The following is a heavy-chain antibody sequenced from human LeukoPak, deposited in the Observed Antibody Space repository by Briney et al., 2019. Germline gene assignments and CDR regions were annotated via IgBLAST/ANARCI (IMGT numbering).Heavy chain of an antibody. CDR2: IYSGGST. Sequence: PGGSLRLSCAASGFTVSSNYMSWVRQAPGKGLEWVSVIYSGGSTYYADSVKGRFTISRDNSKNTLYLQMNSPRAEDTAVYYCAKDYYYGSGRGDYFDYWGQGTLVTVSS. CDR3: AKDYYYGSGRGDYFDY. D-gene: IGHD3-10*01. CDR1: GFTVSSNY. V-gene: IGHV3-66*01. J-gene: IGHJ4*02.